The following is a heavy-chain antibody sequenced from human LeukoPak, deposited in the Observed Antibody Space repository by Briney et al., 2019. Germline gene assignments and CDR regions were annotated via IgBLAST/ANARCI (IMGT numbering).Heavy chain of an antibody. CDR2: INPNSGGT. CDR3: ARGEANYCSSTSCYNWFDP. Sequence: GASVKVSCKASGYTFTGYYMHWVRQAPGQGLEWMGRINPNSGGTNYAQKFQGRVTMTWDTSISTAYMELSRLRSDDTAVYYCARGEANYCSSTSCYNWFDPWGQGTLVTVSS. CDR1: GYTFTGYY. D-gene: IGHD2-2*01. V-gene: IGHV1-2*06. J-gene: IGHJ5*02.